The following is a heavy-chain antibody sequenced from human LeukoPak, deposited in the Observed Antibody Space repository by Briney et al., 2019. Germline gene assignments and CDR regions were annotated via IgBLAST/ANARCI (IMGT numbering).Heavy chain of an antibody. CDR2: IYYSGTS. J-gene: IGHJ4*02. D-gene: IGHD5-24*01. V-gene: IGHV4-39*01. CDR1: GGSISTSDYY. CDR3: ARHGRDGYNPFEY. Sequence: SETLSLTCTVSGGSISTSDYYWGWVRQSPGKRLEWIGNIYYSGTSHYNPSLKTRLTLSIDTSRNQFSLNLSSVTAADTAVYYCARHGRDGYNPFEYWGQGTLVTVSS.